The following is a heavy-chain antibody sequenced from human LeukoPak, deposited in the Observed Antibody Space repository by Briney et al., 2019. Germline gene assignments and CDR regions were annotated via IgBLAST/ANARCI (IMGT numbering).Heavy chain of an antibody. CDR3: AREVVVAATEAFDI. D-gene: IGHD2-15*01. V-gene: IGHV1-69*04. CDR1: GGTFSSYT. CDR2: IIPILGIA. J-gene: IGHJ3*02. Sequence: SVKVSCKAPGGTFSSYTISWARQAPGQGLEWMGRIIPILGIANYAQKFQGRVTITADKSTSTAYIELSSLRSEDTAVYYCAREVVVAATEAFDIWGQGTMVTVSS.